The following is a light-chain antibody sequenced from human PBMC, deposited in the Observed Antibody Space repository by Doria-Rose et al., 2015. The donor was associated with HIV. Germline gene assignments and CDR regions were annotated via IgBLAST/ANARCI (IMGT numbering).Light chain of an antibody. CDR1: SSNIGAGFD. J-gene: IGLJ1*01. V-gene: IGLV1-40*01. CDR2: GNT. CDR3: QSYDSRLSVYV. Sequence: QSVVTQPPSVSGAPRQRVAISCTGSSSNIGAGFDVNWYQQFPGTAPKLLIHGNTNRPSGVPDRFSGSKSGTSASLAISGRRAEDEADYYCQSYDSRLSVYVFGTGTKVTVL.